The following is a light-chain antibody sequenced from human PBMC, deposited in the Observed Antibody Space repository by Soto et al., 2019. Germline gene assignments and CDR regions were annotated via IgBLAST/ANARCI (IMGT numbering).Light chain of an antibody. CDR3: AAWDDSLSGWV. Sequence: QSALTQPPSASGTPGQRVTISCSGCSSNIGTNHVYWYQHPPGSAPTLLIFRHTLRPSGVPYRFSASKSGTSASLAITGHRSGDEVDYYFAAWDDSLSGWVFGGGTRVTVL. CDR2: RHT. V-gene: IGLV1-47*01. CDR1: SSNIGTNH. J-gene: IGLJ3*02.